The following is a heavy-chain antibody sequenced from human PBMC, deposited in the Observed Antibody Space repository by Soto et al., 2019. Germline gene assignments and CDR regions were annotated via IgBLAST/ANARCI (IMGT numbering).Heavy chain of an antibody. CDR3: ARAGFSYGHLLF. J-gene: IGHJ4*02. CDR1: GGPIKTGDYC. Sequence: QVQLKESGPGLVEPSETLSLTCNVSGGPIKTGDYCWNWIRQPPGKGLEWIGYVFYRGATNYSPSLNSRAAISMDTSKNQFSLSLTSVTAADTAVYYCARAGFSYGHLLFWGQGIRVTVST. V-gene: IGHV4-30-4*01. D-gene: IGHD3-10*01. CDR2: VFYRGAT.